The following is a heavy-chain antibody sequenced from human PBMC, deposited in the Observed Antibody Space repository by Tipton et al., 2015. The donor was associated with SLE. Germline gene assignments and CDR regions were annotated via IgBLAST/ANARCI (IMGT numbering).Heavy chain of an antibody. CDR2: ISSSSSYK. CDR1: GFTFSSYS. J-gene: IGHJ6*03. V-gene: IGHV3-21*04. D-gene: IGHD3-9*01. Sequence: SLRLSCAASGFTFSSYSMNWVRQAPGKGLEWVSSISSSSSYKYYADSVKGRFAISRDKSKNTLYLQMNSLRAEDTALYYCAKDADILTGDHYMDVWGKGTTVTVSS. CDR3: AKDADILTGDHYMDV.